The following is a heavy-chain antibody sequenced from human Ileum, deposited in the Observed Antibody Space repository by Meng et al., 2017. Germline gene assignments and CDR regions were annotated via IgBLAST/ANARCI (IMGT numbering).Heavy chain of an antibody. D-gene: IGHD5-24*01. Sequence: EVQLLGSGGDLAQPGVSLRLSCAASGFTFSTYAMSWVRQAPGKGPEWVSAISGDAKDTYYADSVKGRFTVSRDNFKNTVSLQMNSLRVEDAAIYYCVREATWAIFDYWGQGSLVTVSS. CDR1: GFTFSTYA. CDR3: VREATWAIFDY. CDR2: ISGDAKDT. J-gene: IGHJ4*02. V-gene: IGHV3-23*01.